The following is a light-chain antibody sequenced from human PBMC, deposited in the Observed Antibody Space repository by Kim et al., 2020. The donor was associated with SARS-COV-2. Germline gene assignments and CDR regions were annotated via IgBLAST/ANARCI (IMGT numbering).Light chain of an antibody. Sequence: VAPGKTARIPCGGNNIGSKSVHWYQQKPGQAPVLVIYYDSDRPSGIPERFSGSNSGNTATLTISRVEAGDEADYYCQVWDSSRDRVFGGGTQLTVL. J-gene: IGLJ2*01. CDR2: YDS. V-gene: IGLV3-21*04. CDR3: QVWDSSRDRV. CDR1: NIGSKS.